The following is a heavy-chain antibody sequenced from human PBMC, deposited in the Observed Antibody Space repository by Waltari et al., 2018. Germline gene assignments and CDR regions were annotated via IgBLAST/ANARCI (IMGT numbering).Heavy chain of an antibody. V-gene: IGHV4-59*01. CDR2: IYNSGRT. CDR3: ARGPPFDI. J-gene: IGHJ3*02. Sequence: QVQLQESGSGLVKPSENLALTCTVSGDSISSDYWSWIRQTPGKGLEWIEYIYNSGRTNYNPSLKSRVNIIVDTSKNQFSLKLRFVTAADSAVYYCARGPPFDIWCQGTMVTVSS. CDR1: GDSISSDY.